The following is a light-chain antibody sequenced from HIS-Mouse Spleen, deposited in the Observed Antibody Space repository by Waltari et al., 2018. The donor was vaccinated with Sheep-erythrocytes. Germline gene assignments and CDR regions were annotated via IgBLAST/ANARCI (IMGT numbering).Light chain of an antibody. CDR2: DVS. V-gene: IGLV2-11*01. Sequence: QSALTQPRSVSGSPGQSVTISCTGTSSDVGGYNYVSWYQQHPGKAPQLMIYDVSKRPSGVPDRFSGSQSGNTASLTISGLQAEDEADYYCCSYAGSYTVVFGGGTKLTVL. CDR3: CSYAGSYTVV. CDR1: SSDVGGYNY. J-gene: IGLJ2*01.